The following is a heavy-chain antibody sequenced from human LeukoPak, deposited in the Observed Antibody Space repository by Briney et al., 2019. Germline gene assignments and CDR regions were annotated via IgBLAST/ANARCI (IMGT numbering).Heavy chain of an antibody. J-gene: IGHJ2*01. CDR1: GGTFSSYA. D-gene: IGHD2-21*02. CDR2: IIPIFGTA. CDR3: AREAMVVVVTAIWYFDL. V-gene: IGHV1-69*06. Sequence: ASVKVSCKASGGTFSSYAISWVRQAPGQGLEWMGGIIPIFGTANYAQKFQGRVTITADKSTSTAYMELSSLRSEDTAVYYCAREAMVVVVTAIWYFDLWGRGTLVTVSS.